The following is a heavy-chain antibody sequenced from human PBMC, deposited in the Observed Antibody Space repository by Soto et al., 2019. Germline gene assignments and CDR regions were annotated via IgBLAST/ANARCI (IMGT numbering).Heavy chain of an antibody. CDR1: GGSIRSSHW. CDR3: ARREYGMDV. D-gene: IGHD1-26*01. V-gene: IGHV4-4*02. CDR2: IFHIGDT. Sequence: QVQLQESGPGLVKPSGTLSLTCVVSGGSIRSSHWWWWGRQPPGKGVEWIGEIFHIGDTNYNPSLKCRVTISLDQSKNQFSLNMTSVTAADTAVFYCARREYGMDVWGQGTTVTVSS. J-gene: IGHJ6*02.